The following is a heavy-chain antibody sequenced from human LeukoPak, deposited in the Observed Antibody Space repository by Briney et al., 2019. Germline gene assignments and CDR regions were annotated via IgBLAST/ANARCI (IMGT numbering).Heavy chain of an antibody. V-gene: IGHV4-34*01. CDR1: GGSFSGYY. CDR3: ARGEVVYYYYGMDV. J-gene: IGHJ6*02. CDR2: INHSGST. Sequence: SETLSLTCAVYGGSFSGYYWSWIRQPPGKGLEWIGEINHSGSTNYNPSLKSRVTISVDTSKNQFSLKLSSVTAADTAVYYCARGEVVYYYYGMDVWGQGTTVTVSS.